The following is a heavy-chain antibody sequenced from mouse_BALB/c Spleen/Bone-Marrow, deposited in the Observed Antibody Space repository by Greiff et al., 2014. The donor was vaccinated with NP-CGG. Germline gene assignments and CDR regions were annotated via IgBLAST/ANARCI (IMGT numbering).Heavy chain of an antibody. J-gene: IGHJ4*01. CDR3: ARGDGYYVYAMDY. Sequence: EVQLQQSGPELVKPGASVKISCKTSGYTFTEYTMHWVKQSHGKSLEWIGSINPNNGGINYNQKFKGKATLTVDKSSSTAYMELRSLTSEDSAAYYCARGDGYYVYAMDYWGQGTSVTVSS. CDR1: GYTFTEYT. V-gene: IGHV1-18*01. CDR2: INPNNGGI. D-gene: IGHD2-3*01.